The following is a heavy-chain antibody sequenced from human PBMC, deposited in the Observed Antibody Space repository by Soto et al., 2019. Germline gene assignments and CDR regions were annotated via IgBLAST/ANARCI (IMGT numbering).Heavy chain of an antibody. CDR2: INPGGNHK. V-gene: IGHV3-7*01. J-gene: IGHJ3*02. CDR3: ARDFGFKALDI. D-gene: IGHD3-16*01. Sequence: PGGSLRLSCEASEFPFSTSWMAWVRQAPGKGLEWVAQINPGGNHKYYMDSRRGRFTTSIDNAKGSVSLQMDSLRAEDPGVYYCARDFGFKALDIWGQGTMVTVSS. CDR1: EFPFSTSW.